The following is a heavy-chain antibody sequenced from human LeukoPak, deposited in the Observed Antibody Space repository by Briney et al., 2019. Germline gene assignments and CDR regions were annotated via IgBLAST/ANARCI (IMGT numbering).Heavy chain of an antibody. CDR2: IPHDGSNK. CDR3: ARDRFYGDYIDYYFYGMDV. V-gene: IGHV3-30*03. D-gene: IGHD4-17*01. CDR1: GFTFSSYG. Sequence: GGSLRLSCAASGFTFSSYGMHWVRQAPGKGLEWVAIIPHDGSNKYNADSVKGRFTISRDNSKNTLHLQMNSLRAEDTAVYYCARDRFYGDYIDYYFYGMDVWGQGTTVTVSS. J-gene: IGHJ6*02.